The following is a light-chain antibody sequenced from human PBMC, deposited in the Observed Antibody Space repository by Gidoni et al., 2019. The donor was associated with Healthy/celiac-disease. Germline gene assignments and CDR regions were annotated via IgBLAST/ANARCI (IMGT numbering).Light chain of an antibody. J-gene: IGKJ4*01. Sequence: ELVVMQSAATLSVSPGERSPLSCRASQSVSSNLAWYQQKPGQAPRLLIYGASTRATGIPARFSGSGSGTEFTLTISSLQSEDFAVYYCQQYSNWPSLTFGGGTKVEIK. CDR1: QSVSSN. V-gene: IGKV3-15*01. CDR2: GAS. CDR3: QQYSNWPSLT.